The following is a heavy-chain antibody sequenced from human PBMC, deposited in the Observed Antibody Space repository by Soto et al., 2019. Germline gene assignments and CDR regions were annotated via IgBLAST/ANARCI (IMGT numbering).Heavy chain of an antibody. J-gene: IGHJ4*02. CDR3: ATLGGTAMVKIDS. V-gene: IGHV1-69*06. Sequence: QVQLVQSGAEVKKPGSSVKVSCKASGGTFSSYAISWVRQAPGQGLEWMGGISPIFGTANYAKKFQGRVTITADNSTSTAYMELSSLGAEDTAGYYCATLGGTAMVKIDSWGQGTLVTVSS. CDR2: ISPIFGTA. CDR1: GGTFSSYA. D-gene: IGHD5-18*01.